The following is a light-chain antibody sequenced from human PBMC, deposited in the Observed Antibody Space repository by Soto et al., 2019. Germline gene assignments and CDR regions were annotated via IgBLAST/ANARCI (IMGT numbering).Light chain of an antibody. CDR3: SSYAGSSNV. Sequence: QSVLTQPPSAFGSPGQSVAISCTGTSSDVGGYNYVSWYQQHPGKAPKLVIYEVNKRPSGVPDRFSGSKSGNTASLTVSGLQAEDEADYYCSSYAGSSNVFGTGTNVTVL. V-gene: IGLV2-8*01. CDR2: EVN. J-gene: IGLJ1*01. CDR1: SSDVGGYNY.